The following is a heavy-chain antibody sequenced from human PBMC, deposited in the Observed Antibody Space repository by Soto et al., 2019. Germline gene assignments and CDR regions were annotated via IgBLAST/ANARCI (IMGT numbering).Heavy chain of an antibody. CDR2: ISYDGSNK. V-gene: IGHV3-30-3*01. CDR3: ARGPVTGGLDD. D-gene: IGHD1-1*01. CDR1: GSAFIGYA. J-gene: IGHJ6*02. Sequence: GGSLRLSCAASGSAFIGYAMHWVRQAPGRGLEWVAFISYDGSNKYYADSVKGRFIVSRDNSKNTLYLQMSSLRVDDTALYYCARGPVTGGLDDWGQGTTVTVSS.